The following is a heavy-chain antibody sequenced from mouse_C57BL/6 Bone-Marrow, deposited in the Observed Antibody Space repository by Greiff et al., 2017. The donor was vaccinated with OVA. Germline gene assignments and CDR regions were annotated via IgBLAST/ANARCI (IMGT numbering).Heavy chain of an antibody. D-gene: IGHD1-1*01. CDR1: GYTFTSYG. CDR3: AKGSGSTYWYFDV. J-gene: IGHJ1*03. Sequence: QVQLQQSGAELARPGASVKLSCKASGYTFTSYGISWVKQRTGQGLEWIGEIYPRSGNTYYNEKFKGKATLTADKSSSRAYMGLRSLTSEDSAVYFWAKGSGSTYWYFDVWGTGTTVTVSS. V-gene: IGHV1-81*01. CDR2: IYPRSGNT.